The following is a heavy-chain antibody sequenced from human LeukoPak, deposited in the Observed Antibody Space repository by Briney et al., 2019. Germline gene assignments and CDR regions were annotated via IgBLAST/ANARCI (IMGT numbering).Heavy chain of an antibody. CDR3: ARGVYYDYIWGSSGYYYYMDV. D-gene: IGHD3-16*01. J-gene: IGHJ6*03. CDR1: GYTFTSYG. Sequence: ASVKVSCKASGYTFTSYGISWVRQAPGQGLEWMGWISAYNGNTNYAQKLQGRVTMTTDTSTSTAYMELRSLRSDDPAVYYCARGVYYDYIWGSSGYYYYMDVWGKGTTVTVSS. CDR2: ISAYNGNT. V-gene: IGHV1-18*01.